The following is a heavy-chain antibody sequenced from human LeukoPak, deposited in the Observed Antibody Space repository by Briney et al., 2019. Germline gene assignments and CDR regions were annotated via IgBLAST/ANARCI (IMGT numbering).Heavy chain of an antibody. Sequence: SETLPLTCSVSGGSISTYYWSWMRQSPEKGLEWIVHVYNSGANTTHNPSLKSRVTISVDTSKNEFSLKLSSVTAADTAVYYCARSLRDVYNNHVPYAINVWGQGKKVTVSP. D-gene: IGHD5-24*01. CDR1: GGSISTYY. J-gene: IGHJ3*01. CDR3: ARSLRDVYNNHVPYAINV. V-gene: IGHV4-59*01. CDR2: VYNSGANT.